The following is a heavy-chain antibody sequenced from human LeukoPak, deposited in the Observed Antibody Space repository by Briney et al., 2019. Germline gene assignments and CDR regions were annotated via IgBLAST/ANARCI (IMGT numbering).Heavy chain of an antibody. CDR3: ARGTEYYFDY. J-gene: IGHJ4*02. Sequence: ASVEVSCKASGYTFTSYYMHWVRQAPGQGLEWMGRINPNSGGTNYAQKFQGRVTMTRDTSISTAYMDLTRLRSDDTAVYYCARGTEYYFDYWGQGTLVTVSS. V-gene: IGHV1-2*06. D-gene: IGHD1-1*01. CDR1: GYTFTSYY. CDR2: INPNSGGT.